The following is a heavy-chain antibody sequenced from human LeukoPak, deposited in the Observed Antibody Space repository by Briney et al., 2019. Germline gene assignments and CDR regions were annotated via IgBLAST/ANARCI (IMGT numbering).Heavy chain of an antibody. J-gene: IGHJ4*02. CDR2: IYYSGST. V-gene: IGHV4-59*08. CDR1: GGSISSYY. Sequence: SETLSLTCTVSGGSISSYYWSWIRQPPGKGLEWIGYIYYSGSTNYNPSLKSRVTISVDTSKNQFSLKLSSVTAADTAVYYCARRSIARGKVDVIVFDYWGQGALVTVSS. CDR3: ARRSIARGKVDVIVFDY. D-gene: IGHD2-21*01.